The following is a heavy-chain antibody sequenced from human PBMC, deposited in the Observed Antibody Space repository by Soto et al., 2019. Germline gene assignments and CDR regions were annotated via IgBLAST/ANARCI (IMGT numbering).Heavy chain of an antibody. Sequence: PGGSLRLSCAASGFTFSSYWMSWVRQAPGKGLEWVANIKQDGSEKYYVDSVKGRFTISRDNAKNSLYLQMNSLRAEDTAVYYCARDGTTGDYYYYYMDVWGKGTTVTVSS. D-gene: IGHD1-7*01. CDR1: GFTFSSYW. V-gene: IGHV3-7*01. CDR2: IKQDGSEK. J-gene: IGHJ6*03. CDR3: ARDGTTGDYYYYYMDV.